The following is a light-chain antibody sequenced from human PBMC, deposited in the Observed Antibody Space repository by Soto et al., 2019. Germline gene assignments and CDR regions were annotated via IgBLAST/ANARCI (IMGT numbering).Light chain of an antibody. CDR2: ENN. CDR1: SSNIGAGYE. CDR3: QSYDSSLSGYV. J-gene: IGLJ1*01. Sequence: QSVLTQPPSVSEAPGQRVTISCTGSSSNIGAGYEAHWYQQVPGTAPKLLIYENNNLPSGVPDRFSGSKSGTSASLAITGLQAEDEAEYYCQSYDSSLSGYVFGTGTKLTVL. V-gene: IGLV1-40*01.